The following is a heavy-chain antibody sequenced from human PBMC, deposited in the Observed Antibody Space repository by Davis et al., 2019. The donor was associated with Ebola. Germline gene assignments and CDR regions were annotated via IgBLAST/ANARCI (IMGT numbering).Heavy chain of an antibody. CDR2: MNSDGSGM. J-gene: IGHJ3*02. D-gene: IGHD6-13*01. CDR3: ARGSMGIAGRRSDAFDI. Sequence: PGGSLRLSCAASGFTFNNYWMHWVRQAPGKGLVWVARMNSDGSGMHYVDSVKGRFTISRDNAQNSLYLQMSSLRAEDTAVYYCARGSMGIAGRRSDAFDIWGQGTMVTVSS. CDR1: GFTFNNYW. V-gene: IGHV3-74*01.